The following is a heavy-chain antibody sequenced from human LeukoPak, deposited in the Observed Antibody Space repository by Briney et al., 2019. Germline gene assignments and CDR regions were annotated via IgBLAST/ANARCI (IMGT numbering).Heavy chain of an antibody. CDR2: TDTSGNYI. CDR3: ARGGDSSGSKQSAFDI. J-gene: IGHJ3*02. Sequence: GGSLRLSCAASEFTFSSYGMNWVRQAPGKGLEWVSFTDTSGNYIYYADSAKGRLAISRDNSKNTLYLQMNSLRAEDTAVYYCARGGDSSGSKQSAFDIWGQGTAVTVSS. V-gene: IGHV3-21*04. CDR1: EFTFSSYG. D-gene: IGHD3-22*01.